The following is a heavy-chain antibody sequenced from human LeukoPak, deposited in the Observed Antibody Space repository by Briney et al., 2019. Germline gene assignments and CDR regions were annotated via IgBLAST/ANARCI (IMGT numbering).Heavy chain of an antibody. D-gene: IGHD3-22*01. CDR1: GGSVRSDSYY. CDR3: VREASTSYYDSSGYYRQTETFDV. J-gene: IGHJ3*01. CDR2: VYYSGST. V-gene: IGHV4-61*01. Sequence: SETLSLTCTVSGGSVRSDSYYWSWIRQPPGKGLEWIGYVYYSGSTNYNPSLKSRVTISVDTSKNQFSLKLRSVTAADTAVYFCVREASTSYYDSSGYYRQTETFDVWGQGTMVTVSS.